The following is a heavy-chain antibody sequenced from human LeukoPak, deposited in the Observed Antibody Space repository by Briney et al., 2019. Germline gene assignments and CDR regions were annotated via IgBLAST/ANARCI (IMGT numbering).Heavy chain of an antibody. J-gene: IGHJ4*02. D-gene: IGHD2-15*01. CDR3: ARFGYVAAVDV. CDR1: GFSFSAYW. Sequence: GGTLRLSCAASGFSFSAYWMTWVRQAPGTGLEWVANINPAGSETYYVDPVKGRFSISRDNAKNLVYLQMNSLRAEDTAVHHCARFGYVAAVDVWGQGTPVTVSS. CDR2: INPAGSET. V-gene: IGHV3-7*01.